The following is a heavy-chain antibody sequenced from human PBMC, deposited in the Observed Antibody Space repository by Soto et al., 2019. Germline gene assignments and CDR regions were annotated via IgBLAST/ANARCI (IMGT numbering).Heavy chain of an antibody. Sequence: GGSLRLSCAASGFTFSSYAMSWVRQAPGKGLEWVSAISGSGGSTYYADSVKGRFTISRDNSKNTLYLQMNSLRAEDTAVYYCARQLLGYCSGGSCYSDDAFDIWGQGTMVTVSS. V-gene: IGHV3-23*01. CDR2: ISGSGGST. D-gene: IGHD2-15*01. CDR3: ARQLLGYCSGGSCYSDDAFDI. J-gene: IGHJ3*02. CDR1: GFTFSSYA.